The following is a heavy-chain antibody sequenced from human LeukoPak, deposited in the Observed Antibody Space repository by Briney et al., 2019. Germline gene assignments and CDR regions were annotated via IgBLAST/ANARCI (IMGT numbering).Heavy chain of an antibody. J-gene: IGHJ3*02. V-gene: IGHV3-30*18. CDR1: GFTFSSYG. Sequence: PGGSLRLSCAASGFTFSSYGMHWVRQAPGKGLEWVAVISYDGSNKYYADSVKGRFTISRDNSKNTLYLQMNSLRAEDTAVYYCAKDLHDYVWGSYRDAFDIWGQGTMVTVSS. CDR2: ISYDGSNK. CDR3: AKDLHDYVWGSYRDAFDI. D-gene: IGHD3-16*02.